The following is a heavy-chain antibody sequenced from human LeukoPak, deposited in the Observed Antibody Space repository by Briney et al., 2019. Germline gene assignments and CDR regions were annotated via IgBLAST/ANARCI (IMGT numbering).Heavy chain of an antibody. D-gene: IGHD1-26*01. CDR1: GGSLSPYY. V-gene: IGHV4-59*01. Sequence: PSETLSLTCTVSGGSLSPYYWSWIRQSPGKGVEGMGYIYYSGSTNSHPSLKSRVNISVDMSKPQIYLELSSVTAADTAGYYCARARYREINYAYAGGFYYMDVWGKGTTVTVSS. J-gene: IGHJ6*03. CDR3: ARARYREINYAYAGGFYYMDV. CDR2: IYYSGST.